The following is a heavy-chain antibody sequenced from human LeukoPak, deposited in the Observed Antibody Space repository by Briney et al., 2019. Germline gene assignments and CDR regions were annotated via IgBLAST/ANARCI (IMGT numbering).Heavy chain of an antibody. Sequence: GGSLRLSCAASGFTFSDHYMSWIRQAPGKGLEWVSYISSSSSNTNYADSVKGRFTISRDNAKNSLSLQMNSLRAEDTAVYYCARSLSAYTPLAVDYWGQGTLVSVSS. J-gene: IGHJ4*02. CDR1: GFTFSDHY. D-gene: IGHD5-18*01. V-gene: IGHV3-11*03. CDR3: ARSLSAYTPLAVDY. CDR2: ISSSSSNT.